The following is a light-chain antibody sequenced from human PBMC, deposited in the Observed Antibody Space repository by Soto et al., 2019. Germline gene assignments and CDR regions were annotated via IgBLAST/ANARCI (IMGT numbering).Light chain of an antibody. CDR1: QIIITW. CDR3: QQYQGYSGT. V-gene: IGKV1-5*01. CDR2: DSS. Sequence: IHMTHSPSTLSASVLYRVTITFLSIQIIITWLSCYQPKSGRAPSLLISDSSSFQTGVPSRFSGSGSGTEFTLTISSLQPDDFATYYCQQYQGYSGTFGQGTKV. J-gene: IGKJ1*01.